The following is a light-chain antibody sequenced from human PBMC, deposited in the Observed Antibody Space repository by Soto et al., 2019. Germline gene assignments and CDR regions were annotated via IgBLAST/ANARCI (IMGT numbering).Light chain of an antibody. V-gene: IGLV2-23*01. Sequence: QSALTQPASVSGSPGQSITISCTGTSSDVGSYSLVSWYQQHPAKAPKLMIYEGSKRPSGVSNRFSGSKSGNTASLTISGLQAEDEADYYCCSYAGNSTYVFGTGTKVTVL. CDR1: SSDVGSYSL. CDR2: EGS. CDR3: CSYAGNSTYV. J-gene: IGLJ1*01.